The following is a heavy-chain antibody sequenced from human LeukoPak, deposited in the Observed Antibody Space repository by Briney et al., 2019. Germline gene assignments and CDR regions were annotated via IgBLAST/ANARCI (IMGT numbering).Heavy chain of an antibody. CDR1: GYTXTSYD. V-gene: IGHV1-18*01. Sequence: ASVKVSCKASGYTXTSYDINWVRQAPGQGLEWMGWVSGYNGNTNYAQKFEGRVAITTDTSSSTAYMELRSLRSDDTTIYYCARGDWFDPWGQGTLVTVSS. CDR2: VSGYNGNT. J-gene: IGHJ5*02. CDR3: ARGDWFDP. D-gene: IGHD2-21*01.